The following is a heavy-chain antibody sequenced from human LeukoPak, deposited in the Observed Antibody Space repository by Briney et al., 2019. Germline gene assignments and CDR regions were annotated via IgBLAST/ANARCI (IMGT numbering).Heavy chain of an antibody. J-gene: IGHJ4*02. CDR1: GGSFSGYY. D-gene: IGHD3-22*01. V-gene: IGHV4-34*01. CDR2: INHSGST. Sequence: SETLSLTCAVYGGSFSGYYWSWIRQPPGKGLEWIGEINHSGSTNYNPSLKSRVTISVDTAKNQFSLKLSSVTAADTAVYYCARGFSPRLNYYDSSGYDYWGQGTLVTVSS. CDR3: ARGFSPRLNYYDSSGYDY.